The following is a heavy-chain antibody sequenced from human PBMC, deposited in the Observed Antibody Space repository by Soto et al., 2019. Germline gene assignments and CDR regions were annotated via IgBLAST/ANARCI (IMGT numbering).Heavy chain of an antibody. D-gene: IGHD6-13*01. CDR3: AKDHLTAGGTFWFDP. V-gene: IGHV3-23*01. Sequence: EVQLLESGGGLVQPGGSLRLSCAASGFTFSTYPMSWVRQAPGKGREWVSAISGSGGNTYYADSVRGRFTISRDNSKNTLYLQMSSLRAADTAVYYCAKDHLTAGGTFWFDPRGQGTLVTVSS. CDR1: GFTFSTYP. CDR2: ISGSGGNT. J-gene: IGHJ5*02.